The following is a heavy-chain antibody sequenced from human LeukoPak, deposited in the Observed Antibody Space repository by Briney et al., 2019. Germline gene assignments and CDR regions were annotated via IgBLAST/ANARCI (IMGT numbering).Heavy chain of an antibody. D-gene: IGHD3-9*01. V-gene: IGHV5-51*03. CDR2: IYPIDSDT. Sequence: KPGESLKISCKGSGYTIGSFGSYWIARVRRMPGQGLEWMGSIYPIDSDTRYNPSFEGQVTVSVDRSISTAYLQWSSLKASDTAMYYCARVNSACWFFDCWGQGSLLTVSS. CDR3: ARVNSACWFFDC. J-gene: IGHJ4*02. CDR1: GYTIGSFGSYW.